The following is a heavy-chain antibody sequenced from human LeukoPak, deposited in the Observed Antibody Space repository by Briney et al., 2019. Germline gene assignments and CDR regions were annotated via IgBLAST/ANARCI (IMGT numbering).Heavy chain of an antibody. CDR2: INGDGSET. CDR3: ARRLDY. V-gene: IGHV3-7*01. CDR1: GFTLSRYW. J-gene: IGHJ4*02. Sequence: GGSLRLSCAVSGFTLSRYWMSWVRQAPGKGLEWVANINGDGSETYYVDSVKGRFTISRDNAKNSLYLQMSSLRAEDTAVYYCARRLDYWGQGTLVTVSS.